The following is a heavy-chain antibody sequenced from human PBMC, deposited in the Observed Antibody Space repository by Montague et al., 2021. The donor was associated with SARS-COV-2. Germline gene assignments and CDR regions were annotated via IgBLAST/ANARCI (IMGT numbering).Heavy chain of an antibody. V-gene: IGHV4-34*01. D-gene: IGHD3-3*01. J-gene: IGHJ3*01. Sequence: SETLSLTCSVYGGSFSDYYWSWVRQPPGKGLEWIGENTHNTGASYNPSLKSRVSISVDTSKSQFSLRLTSVTAADTGVYYCARGQVTVFGVLIMLPAAGPLDVWGQGTKVTVSP. CDR3: ARGQVTVFGVLIMLPAAGPLDV. CDR2: NTHNTGA. CDR1: GGSFSDYY.